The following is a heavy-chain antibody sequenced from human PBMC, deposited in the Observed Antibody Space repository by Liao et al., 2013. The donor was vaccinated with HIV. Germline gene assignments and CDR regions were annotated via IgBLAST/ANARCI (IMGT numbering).Heavy chain of an antibody. Sequence: QVLLQESGPGLAKPSETLSLTCTVSDGSINTYYWSWIRQPAGKGLEWIGHIYYSGSTYYNPSLQSRVTISADMSRNLFSLKLSSVTAADTAVYYCARVVRPYYYDDFWGLGTLVTVSS. CDR2: IYYSGST. D-gene: IGHD3-22*01. J-gene: IGHJ4*02. CDR1: DGSINTYY. CDR3: ARVVRPYYYDDF. V-gene: IGHV4-59*06.